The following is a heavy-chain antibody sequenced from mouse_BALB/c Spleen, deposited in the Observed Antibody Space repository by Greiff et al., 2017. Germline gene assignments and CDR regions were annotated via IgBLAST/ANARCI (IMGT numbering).Heavy chain of an antibody. V-gene: IGHV1-18*01. D-gene: IGHD2-3*01. Sequence: EVQLQQSGPELVKPGASVKISCKTSGYTFTEYTMHWVKQSHGKSLESIGGINPNNGGTSYNQKFKGKATLTVDKSSSTAYMELRSLTSEDSAVYYCARKEKNDGYYDWYFDVWGAGTTVTVSS. CDR3: ARKEKNDGYYDWYFDV. CDR1: GYTFTEYT. J-gene: IGHJ1*01. CDR2: INPNNGGT.